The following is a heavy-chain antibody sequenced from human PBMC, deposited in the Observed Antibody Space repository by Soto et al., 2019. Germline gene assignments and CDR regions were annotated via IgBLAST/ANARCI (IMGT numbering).Heavy chain of an antibody. CDR1: GGSFSGYY. D-gene: IGHD6-13*01. CDR2: INHSGST. V-gene: IGHV4-34*01. CDR3: ASSSWYRNWFDP. Sequence: SETLSLTCAVYGGSFSGYYWSWIRQPPGKGLEWIGEINHSGSTNYNPPLKSRVTISVDTSKNQFSLKLSSVTAADTAVYYCASSSWYRNWFDPWGQGTLVTVSS. J-gene: IGHJ5*02.